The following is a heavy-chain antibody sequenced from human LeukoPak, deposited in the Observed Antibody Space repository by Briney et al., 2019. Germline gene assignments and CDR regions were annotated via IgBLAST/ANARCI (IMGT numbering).Heavy chain of an antibody. CDR3: AKPTRGSGSFLIEY. V-gene: IGHV3-33*06. D-gene: IGHD1-26*01. Sequence: GRSLRLSCAASGFTFSSCGMHWVRQAPGKGLEWVAVIWNDGSYKYYADSVKGRFTISRDNSKNKLYLEMNSLRAEDTAVYYCAKPTRGSGSFLIEYWGQGTLVTVSS. J-gene: IGHJ4*02. CDR1: GFTFSSCG. CDR2: IWNDGSYK.